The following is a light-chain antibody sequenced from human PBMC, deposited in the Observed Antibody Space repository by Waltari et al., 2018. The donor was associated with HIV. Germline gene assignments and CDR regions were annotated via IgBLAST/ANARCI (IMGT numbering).Light chain of an antibody. CDR2: EDN. J-gene: IGLJ2*01. CDR3: CAYAGGLE. CDR1: SSDTGNYNL. Sequence: QSALTQPASVSESPGQSITISCTGTSSDTGNYNLVSWYQLYPGKAPKLIIYEDNKRPSGVSNRFSGSKSADTASLTISGLQAEDEADYYCCAYAGGLEFGGGTKLTVL. V-gene: IGLV2-23*01.